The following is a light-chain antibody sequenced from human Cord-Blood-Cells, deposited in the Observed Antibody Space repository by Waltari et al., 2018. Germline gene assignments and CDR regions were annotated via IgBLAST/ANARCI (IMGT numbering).Light chain of an antibody. V-gene: IGLV2-23*02. CDR1: SSAVGCDNL. J-gene: IGLJ2*01. CDR3: CSYAGSSTLV. CDR2: EVS. Sequence: QSALTQPASVSGSPGQSITLSCTGTSSAVGCDNLCPWYPQHPGKAPKLMIYEVSKRPSGVSNRFSGSKSGNTASLTISGLQAEDEADYYCCSYAGSSTLVFGGGTKLTVL.